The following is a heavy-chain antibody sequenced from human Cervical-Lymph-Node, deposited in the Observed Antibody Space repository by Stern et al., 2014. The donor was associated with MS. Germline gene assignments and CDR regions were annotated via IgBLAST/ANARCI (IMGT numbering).Heavy chain of an antibody. D-gene: IGHD2-15*01. Sequence: EVQLVESGGGLVQPGRSLRLSCAASGFTFDDYAMHWVRQAPGKGLEWVAGISWNGGDIDYADSVKGRFTVSRDNAKNSLYLQMNSLRTEDTAFYYCAKSTCAGGSCYVLHFWGQGTLVTVSS. V-gene: IGHV3-9*01. CDR1: GFTFDDYA. J-gene: IGHJ4*02. CDR2: ISWNGGDI. CDR3: AKSTCAGGSCYVLHF.